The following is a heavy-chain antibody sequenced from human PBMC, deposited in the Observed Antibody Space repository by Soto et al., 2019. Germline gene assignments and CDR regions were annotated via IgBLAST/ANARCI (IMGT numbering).Heavy chain of an antibody. D-gene: IGHD6-13*01. CDR2: IIPIFGTA. V-gene: IGHV1-69*06. Sequence: SVKVSCKASGGTFSSYAISWVRQAPGQGLEWMGGIIPIFGTANYAQKFQGRVMITADKSTSTAYMELSSLRSEDTAVYYCAGGRQQLVLRYYYYGMDVWGQGTTVTVSS. CDR1: GGTFSSYA. CDR3: AGGRQQLVLRYYYYGMDV. J-gene: IGHJ6*02.